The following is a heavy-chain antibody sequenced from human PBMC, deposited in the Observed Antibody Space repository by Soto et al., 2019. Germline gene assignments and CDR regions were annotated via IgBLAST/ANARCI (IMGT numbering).Heavy chain of an antibody. CDR1: GGSISSGGYY. CDR2: IYYSGST. CDR3: ARDYGENFDY. J-gene: IGHJ4*02. D-gene: IGHD4-17*01. V-gene: IGHV4-31*03. Sequence: SETLSLTCTVSGGSISSGGYYWSWIRQHPGKGLEWIGYIYYSGSTYYNPSIKSRVTISVDTSKNQFSLKLSSVTAADTAVYYCARDYGENFDYWGQGTLVTVSS.